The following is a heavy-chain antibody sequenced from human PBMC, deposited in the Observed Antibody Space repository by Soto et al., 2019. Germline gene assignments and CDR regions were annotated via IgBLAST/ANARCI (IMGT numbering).Heavy chain of an antibody. CDR1: GGSISGYY. CDR2: VYYSGST. Sequence: PSETLSLTCTVSGGSISGYYWSWIRQPPGKGLEWIGWVYYSGSTNYNPSLKSRVTISVDTSKNQFSLKLRSVTAADTAVYYCARQSAVAGNWFDPWGQGTLVTVSS. V-gene: IGHV4-59*08. D-gene: IGHD6-19*01. J-gene: IGHJ5*02. CDR3: ARQSAVAGNWFDP.